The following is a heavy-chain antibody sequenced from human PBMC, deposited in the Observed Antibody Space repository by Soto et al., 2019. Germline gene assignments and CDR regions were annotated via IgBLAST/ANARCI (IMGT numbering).Heavy chain of an antibody. V-gene: IGHV1-8*01. CDR1: GYSFTSLD. CDR2: MQPSTGRT. CDR3: ARVVSAGVDY. Sequence: QVQLVQSGAEVREPGASVKVCCKASGYSFTSLDINWVRQTAGQGLEWMGWMQPSTGRTGYAQKFQGRVTMTRDTSINTAYMELTTLTSDDTAFYYCARVVSAGVDYWGQGTLVTVSS. D-gene: IGHD1-26*01. J-gene: IGHJ4*02.